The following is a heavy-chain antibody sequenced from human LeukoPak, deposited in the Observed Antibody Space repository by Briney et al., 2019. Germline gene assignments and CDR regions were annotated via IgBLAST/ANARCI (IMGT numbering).Heavy chain of an antibody. CDR1: GFTFSTYG. CDR3: ARDSITGDNSLDY. J-gene: IGHJ4*02. CDR2: IVGDGSKA. V-gene: IGHV3-33*05. Sequence: GGSLRLSCAASGFTFSTYGMQWVRQAPGKGLEWVAVIVGDGSKAHYADSVRGRFTVSSDNSKNTLYLQMNSLRAEDTAVYYCARDSITGDNSLDYWGRGTLVTVSS. D-gene: IGHD7-27*01.